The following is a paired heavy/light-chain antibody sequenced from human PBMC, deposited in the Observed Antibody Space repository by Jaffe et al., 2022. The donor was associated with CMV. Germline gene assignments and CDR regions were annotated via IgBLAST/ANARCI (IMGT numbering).Heavy chain of an antibody. CDR2: IWYDGSSK. CDR1: GFTFTNHG. J-gene: IGHJ4*01. CDR3: VKDRYSSSYYFDF. Sequence: QVQLVESGGGVVQPGRSLRLSCAASGFTFTNHGMHWVRQAPGKGLEWVAIIWYDGSSKYYAESVKGRFTISRDNSKNTVYLQMDSLRGEDTAVYYCVKDRYSSSYYFDFWGHGTLVTVSS. D-gene: IGHD6-13*01. V-gene: IGHV3-33*06.
Light chain of an antibody. V-gene: IGKV3-20*01. CDR3: QHYTYSPT. CDR1: QIVTGNY. Sequence: EIVLTQSPGTLSLSPGERATLSCRASQIVTGNYLVWYQQKPGQAPRLLIYGASSRATGIPDRFSGSGSGTDFTLTISRLEPEDFAVYYCQHYTYSPTFGGGTKVEVK. CDR2: GAS. J-gene: IGKJ4*01.